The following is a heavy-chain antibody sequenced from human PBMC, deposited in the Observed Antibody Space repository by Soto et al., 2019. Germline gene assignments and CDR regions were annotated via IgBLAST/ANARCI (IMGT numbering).Heavy chain of an antibody. CDR3: AKKVNSGPGSQFFDY. CDR1: GFTFSSYS. J-gene: IGHJ4*02. V-gene: IGHV3-23*01. D-gene: IGHD3-10*01. CDR2: FSTGGDGGTT. Sequence: GGSLRLSCAASGFTFSSYSMSWVRQAPGKGLEWVSGFSTGGDGGTTYYADSVKGRFTISRDNSKNTLFLQMNSLRAEDTAIYYCAKKVNSGPGSQFFDYWGQGTLVTVSS.